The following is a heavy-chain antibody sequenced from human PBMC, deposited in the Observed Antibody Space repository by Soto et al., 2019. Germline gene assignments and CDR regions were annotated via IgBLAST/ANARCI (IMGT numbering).Heavy chain of an antibody. CDR2: ISATGGST. CDR3: AKDLRSSTTYYYGMDV. Sequence: EAQLLESGGGLVQPGGSLRLSCAASGFSFSTYAMSWVRQAPGKGLEWVSVISATGGSTFYADSVKGRFTVSRDNSGNTLYLQMISLRVEDTALYYCAKDLRSSTTYYYGMDVWGQGTTVTVSS. CDR1: GFSFSTYA. D-gene: IGHD1-26*01. J-gene: IGHJ6*02. V-gene: IGHV3-23*01.